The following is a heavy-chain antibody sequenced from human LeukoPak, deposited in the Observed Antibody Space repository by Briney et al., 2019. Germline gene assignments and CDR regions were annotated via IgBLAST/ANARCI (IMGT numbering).Heavy chain of an antibody. D-gene: IGHD3-10*01. V-gene: IGHV4-39*01. CDR3: ARHDALYYYYGSGRVSYFDY. Sequence: PSETLSLTCTVSGGSINSNTYFWGWIRQPPGKGLEWIGSIYYSGSTYYNPSLKSRVTISADTSKNQFSLKLSSVTAADTAAYYCARHDALYYYYGSGRVSYFDYWGQGTLVTVSS. J-gene: IGHJ4*02. CDR1: GGSINSNTYF. CDR2: IYYSGST.